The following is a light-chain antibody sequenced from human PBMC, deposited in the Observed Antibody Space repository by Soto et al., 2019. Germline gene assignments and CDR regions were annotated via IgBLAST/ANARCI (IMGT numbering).Light chain of an antibody. J-gene: IGLJ1*01. CDR2: HVS. CDR3: YSYTTSSTYV. Sequence: QSALTQPASVSGSPGQSITISCTGTSSDVGAYNYVSWYQQHPAKIPKLMIYHVSNRPSGVSDRFSGSKSGNTASLTISGLQAEDEADYYCYSYTTSSTYVFGTGTKLPS. CDR1: SSDVGAYNY. V-gene: IGLV2-14*01.